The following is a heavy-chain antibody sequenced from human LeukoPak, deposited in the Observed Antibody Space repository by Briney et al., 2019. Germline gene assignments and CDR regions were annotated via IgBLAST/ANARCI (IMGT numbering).Heavy chain of an antibody. D-gene: IGHD3-10*01. J-gene: IGHJ5*02. CDR1: GFTFSSYA. Sequence: GGSLRLSCAASGFTFSSYAMSWVRQAPGKGLEWVSAISGSGGSTYYADSVKGRFTISRDNSKNTLYLQMNSLRAEDTAVYYCAKILQQYCSGRPPNWFDPWGQGTLVTVSS. CDR3: AKILQQYCSGRPPNWFDP. V-gene: IGHV3-23*01. CDR2: ISGSGGST.